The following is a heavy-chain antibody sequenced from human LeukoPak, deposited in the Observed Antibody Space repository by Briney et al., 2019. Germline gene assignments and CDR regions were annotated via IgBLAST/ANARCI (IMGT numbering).Heavy chain of an antibody. Sequence: ARSLRLSCAASGFTFSSYAMHWVRQAPGKGLEWVAVISYDGSNKYYADSVKGRFTISRDNSKNTLYLQMNSLRAEDTAVYYCARDWHSFDYWGQGTLVTVSS. V-gene: IGHV3-30-3*01. CDR1: GFTFSSYA. CDR2: ISYDGSNK. CDR3: ARDWHSFDY. J-gene: IGHJ4*02.